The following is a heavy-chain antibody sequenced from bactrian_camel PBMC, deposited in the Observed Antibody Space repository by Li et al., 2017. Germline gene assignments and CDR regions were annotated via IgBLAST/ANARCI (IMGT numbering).Heavy chain of an antibody. D-gene: IGHD2*01. CDR2: ISTSTGST. Sequence: TASGFTFDDSDMGWYRQAPGKELDLEGIASISTSTGSTTYNDSVKGRFTISHDKRKNTVYLQMNDLKPEDTAMYYCAADEYCAFFYSSSPGRPAGQGTQVTVS. V-gene: IGHV3S61*01. CDR1: GFTFDDSD. J-gene: IGHJ4*01.